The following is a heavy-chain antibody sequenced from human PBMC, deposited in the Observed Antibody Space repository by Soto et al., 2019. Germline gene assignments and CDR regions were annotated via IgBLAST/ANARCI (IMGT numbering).Heavy chain of an antibody. Sequence: EVQLLESGGGLVQPGGSLRLSCAASGFTFSNYAMNWVRQAPGKGLEWVSVISGSGSSTAYADSVKGRFTISRDNPKNTLFLQMNGLRAEDTAVYFCAKDRKDWDTGWDAFDIWGLGTIVTVSS. CDR2: ISGSGSST. D-gene: IGHD1-1*01. J-gene: IGHJ3*02. V-gene: IGHV3-23*01. CDR1: GFTFSNYA. CDR3: AKDRKDWDTGWDAFDI.